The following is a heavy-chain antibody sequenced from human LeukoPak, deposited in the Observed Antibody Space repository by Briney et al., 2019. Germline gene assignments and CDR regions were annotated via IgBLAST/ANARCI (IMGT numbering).Heavy chain of an antibody. CDR3: AKTAMVRGVIPRFDP. CDR1: GYTFTGYY. CDR2: INPNSGGT. V-gene: IGHV1-2*02. D-gene: IGHD3-10*01. Sequence: ASVKVSCKASGYTFTGYYMHWVRQAPGQGLEWMGWINPNSGGTNYAQKFQGRVTMTRDTSISTAYMELSRLRSDDTAVYYCAKTAMVRGVIPRFDPWGQGTLVTVSS. J-gene: IGHJ5*02.